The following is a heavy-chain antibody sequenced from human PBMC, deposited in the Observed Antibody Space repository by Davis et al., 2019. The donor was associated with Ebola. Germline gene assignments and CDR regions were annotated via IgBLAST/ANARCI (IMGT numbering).Heavy chain of an antibody. D-gene: IGHD6-13*01. CDR1: GGTFSSYA. CDR2: ISAYNGNT. V-gene: IGHV1-69*13. J-gene: IGHJ6*02. CDR3: ARAGYSSRYYYYYGMDV. Sequence: AASVKVSCKASGGTFSSYAISWVRQAPGQGLEWMGWISAYNGNTNYAQKFQGRVTITADESTSTAYMELSSLRSEDTAVYYCARAGYSSRYYYYYGMDVWGQGTTVTVSS.